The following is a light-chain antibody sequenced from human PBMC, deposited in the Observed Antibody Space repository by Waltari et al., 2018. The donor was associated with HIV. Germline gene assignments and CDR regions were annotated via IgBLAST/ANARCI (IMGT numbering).Light chain of an antibody. CDR2: SNN. V-gene: IGLV1-44*01. CDR3: AAWDDSLHGEL. Sequence: QSVLTQTPSLSGTPGQRVTISCSGGYSNIGSNTVNWDQQFPGTAPRLLIYSNNQWPSGGPDRFSGSKSGTSASLVISELQSQDDADYHCAAWDDSLHGELFGGGTKLTVL. J-gene: IGLJ2*01. CDR1: YSNIGSNT.